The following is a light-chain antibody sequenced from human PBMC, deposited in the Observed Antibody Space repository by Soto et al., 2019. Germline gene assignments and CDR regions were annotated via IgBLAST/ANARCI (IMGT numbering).Light chain of an antibody. CDR2: KAS. CDR3: QQYNSYFMWT. J-gene: IGKJ1*01. Sequence: DIQMTQSPSALSASVGDRVTITCRASESASKWVAWYQQKPGRSPTLLIYKASTLQSGVPSRFSGSGSGTEFTLTISSLQPDDFETYYCQQYNSYFMWTFGQGTKVEIK. CDR1: ESASKW. V-gene: IGKV1-5*03.